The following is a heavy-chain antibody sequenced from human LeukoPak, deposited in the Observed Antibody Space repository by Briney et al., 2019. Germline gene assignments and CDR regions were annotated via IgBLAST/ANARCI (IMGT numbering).Heavy chain of an antibody. Sequence: SGGSLRLSCAASGFTFSSFAMSWVRQAPGKGLEWVSSVTDSGGRTFYADSVRGRFTISRDNSNNTLYLQVNGLRVEDTAVYYCAKDPYYYDGSGYYYEYFHHWGQGTLVVVSS. D-gene: IGHD3-22*01. CDR3: AKDPYYYDGSGYYYEYFHH. J-gene: IGHJ1*01. CDR2: VTDSGGRT. CDR1: GFTFSSFA. V-gene: IGHV3-23*01.